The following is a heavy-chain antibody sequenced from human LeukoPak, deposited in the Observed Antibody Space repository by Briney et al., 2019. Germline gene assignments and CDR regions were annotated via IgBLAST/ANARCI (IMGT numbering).Heavy chain of an antibody. Sequence: SDTLSLTCTGSGLSFRRGSYYWSYIRQPPGKELERTCYVYYRGSPNYNPSLKSRVTIPVDTSQHPFSLKLDSLTPADTALSYCARVLAYNWNGKYNWFDPWGQGTLVTVSS. J-gene: IGHJ5*02. V-gene: IGHV4-61*01. CDR2: VYYRGSP. CDR1: GLSFRRGSYY. CDR3: ARVLAYNWNGKYNWFDP. D-gene: IGHD1-1*01.